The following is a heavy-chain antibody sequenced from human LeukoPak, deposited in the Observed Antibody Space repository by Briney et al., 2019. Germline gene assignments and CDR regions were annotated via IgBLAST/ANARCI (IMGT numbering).Heavy chain of an antibody. CDR3: ARSRRADIVVVVADF. CDR1: GFTFSSYS. CDR2: TSSSSSYI. D-gene: IGHD2-15*01. J-gene: IGHJ4*02. V-gene: IGHV3-21*01. Sequence: GGSLRLSCAASGFTFSSYSMNWVRQAPGKGLEWVSSTSSSSSYIYYADSVKGRFTISRDNAKNSLYLQMNSLRAEDTAVYYCARSRRADIVVVVADFWGQGTLVTVSS.